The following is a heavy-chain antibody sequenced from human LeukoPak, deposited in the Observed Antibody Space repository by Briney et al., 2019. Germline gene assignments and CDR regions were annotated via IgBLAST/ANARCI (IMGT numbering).Heavy chain of an antibody. CDR1: GYTFTGYY. Sequence: RASVKVSCKASGYTFTGYYMHWVRQAPGQGLEWMGWINPNSGGTNYAQKFQGRVTMTRDTSISTAYMELSRLRSDDTAVYYCARVIKPLWSSYYMDVWGKGTTVTISS. D-gene: IGHD3-3*01. CDR2: INPNSGGT. J-gene: IGHJ6*03. CDR3: ARVIKPLWSSYYMDV. V-gene: IGHV1-2*02.